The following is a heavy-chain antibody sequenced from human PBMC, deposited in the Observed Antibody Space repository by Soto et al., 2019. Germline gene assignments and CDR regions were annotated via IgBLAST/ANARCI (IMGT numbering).Heavy chain of an antibody. D-gene: IGHD3-16*01. CDR2: ISAYNGNT. V-gene: IGHV1-18*01. CDR1: GYTLATFG. CDR3: ARDDGGAIFDH. J-gene: IGHJ4*02. Sequence: QVQLVQSGAEMKKPGASVKVSCKASGYTLATFGISWVRQAPGQGLEWMGWISAYNGNTNYAQKFQGRVTMTRDTSTNTVYMELRSLRADDTAIFYCARDDGGAIFDHWGQGTLVTVSS.